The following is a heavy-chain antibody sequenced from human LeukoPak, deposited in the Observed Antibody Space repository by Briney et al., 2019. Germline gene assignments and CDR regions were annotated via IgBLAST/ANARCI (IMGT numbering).Heavy chain of an antibody. CDR2: ISAYNGNT. CDR1: GYTFTSYG. V-gene: IGHV1-18*01. CDR3: ARDWPDYDSSGYYSEPEFDY. Sequence: ASVKVSCKASGYTFTSYGISWVRQAPGQGLEWMGWISAYNGNTNYAQKLQGRVTMTTDTSTSTAYMELRSLRSDDTAVYYCARDWPDYDSSGYYSEPEFDYWGQGTLVTVSS. J-gene: IGHJ4*02. D-gene: IGHD3-22*01.